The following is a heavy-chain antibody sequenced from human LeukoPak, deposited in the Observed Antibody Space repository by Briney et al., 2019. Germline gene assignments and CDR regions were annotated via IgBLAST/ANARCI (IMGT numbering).Heavy chain of an antibody. CDR2: ISSSCSYI. V-gene: IGHV3-21*01. CDR3: ARDLSIAARPDYFDY. D-gene: IGHD6-6*01. J-gene: IGHJ4*02. CDR1: GFTFSSYS. Sequence: GGSLRLSCAASGFTFSSYSMNWVRQAPGKGLEWVSSISSSCSYIYYADSVKGRFTISRDNAKNSLYLQMNSLRAEDTAVYYCARDLSIAARPDYFDYWGQGTLVTVSS.